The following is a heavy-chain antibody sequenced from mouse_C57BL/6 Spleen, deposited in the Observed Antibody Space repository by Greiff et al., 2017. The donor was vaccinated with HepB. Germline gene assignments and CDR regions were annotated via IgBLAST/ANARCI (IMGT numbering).Heavy chain of an antibody. D-gene: IGHD6-1*01. CDR3: AREGEPQWRGMDY. CDR2: ISGGGGNT. Sequence: EVHLVESGGGLVKPGGSLKLSCAASGFTFSSYTMSWVRQTPEKRLEWVATISGGGGNTYYPHSVKGRYTFSRDNAKNTPYLQMSSLSSEDTAVYYGAREGEPQWRGMDYWGQGTSVTVSS. CDR1: GFTFSSYT. J-gene: IGHJ4*01. V-gene: IGHV5-9*04.